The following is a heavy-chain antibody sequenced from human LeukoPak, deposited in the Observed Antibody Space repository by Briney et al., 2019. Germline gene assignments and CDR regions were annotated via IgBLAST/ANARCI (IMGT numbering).Heavy chain of an antibody. CDR3: ARDRPTGYSSSWPYYFDY. J-gene: IGHJ4*02. D-gene: IGHD6-13*01. CDR2: IYYSGST. CDR1: GGSISSGGYY. V-gene: IGHV4-61*08. Sequence: SQTLSLTCTVSGGSISSGGYYWSWIRQHPGKGLEWIGYIYYSGSTNYNPSLKSRVTISVDTSKNQFSLKLSSVTAADTAVYYCARDRPTGYSSSWPYYFDYWGQGTLVTVSS.